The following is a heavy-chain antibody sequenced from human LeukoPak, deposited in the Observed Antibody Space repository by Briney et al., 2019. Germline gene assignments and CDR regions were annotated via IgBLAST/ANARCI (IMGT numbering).Heavy chain of an antibody. D-gene: IGHD3-10*01. CDR1: GGSFSGYY. CDR2: INHSGST. CDR3: ARGGPWRPITMVRGVTNWFDP. J-gene: IGHJ5*02. Sequence: SETLSLTCAVCGGSFSGYYWSWIRQPPGKGLEWIGEINHSGSTNYNPSLKSRVTISVDTSKNQFSLKLSSVTAADTAVYYCARGGPWRPITMVRGVTNWFDPWGQGTLVTVSS. V-gene: IGHV4-34*01.